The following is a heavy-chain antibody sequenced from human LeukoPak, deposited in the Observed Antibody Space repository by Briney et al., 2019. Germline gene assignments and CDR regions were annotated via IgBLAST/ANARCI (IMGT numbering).Heavy chain of an antibody. Sequence: GGSLRLSCAASGFTFSNYEMNWVRQAPGKGLEWVSYISISGSIIYYADSVKGRFTISRDNAKNSLYLQMNSLRAEDTAVYYCARAASMSGVFPDYWGQGTLVTVSS. CDR2: ISISGSII. CDR3: ARAASMSGVFPDY. V-gene: IGHV3-48*03. D-gene: IGHD3-10*02. J-gene: IGHJ4*02. CDR1: GFTFSNYE.